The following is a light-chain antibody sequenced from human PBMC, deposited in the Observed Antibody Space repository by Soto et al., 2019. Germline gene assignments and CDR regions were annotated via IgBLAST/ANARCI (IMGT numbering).Light chain of an antibody. Sequence: EIVMTQSPATLSVSPGERATLSCRASQSVSSNLAWYQQKPGQAPRLLIYGASTRATGIPARSSGSGSGTEFTLTISSLQSEDFAVYYCQLYNNWPRTFGQGTKV. CDR1: QSVSSN. CDR2: GAS. CDR3: QLYNNWPRT. J-gene: IGKJ1*01. V-gene: IGKV3-15*01.